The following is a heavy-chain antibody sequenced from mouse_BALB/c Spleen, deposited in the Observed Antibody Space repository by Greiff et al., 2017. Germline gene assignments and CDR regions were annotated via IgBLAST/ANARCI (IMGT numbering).Heavy chain of an antibody. CDR1: GFAFSSYD. CDR3: ARLYDYDVQGPWFAY. D-gene: IGHD2-4*01. Sequence: EVQLQESGGGLVKPGGSLKLSCAASGFAFSSYDMSWVRQTPEKRLEWVAYISSGGGSTYYPDTVKGRFTISRDNAKNTLYLQMSSLKSEDTAMYYCARLYDYDVQGPWFAYWGQGTLVTVSA. J-gene: IGHJ3*01. CDR2: ISSGGGST. V-gene: IGHV5-12-1*01.